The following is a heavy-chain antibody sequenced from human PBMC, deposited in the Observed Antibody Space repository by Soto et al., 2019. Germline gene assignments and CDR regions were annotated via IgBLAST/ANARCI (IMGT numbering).Heavy chain of an antibody. J-gene: IGHJ5*01. CDR3: AKDLNWNPGWFDP. CDR2: IYYSGST. CDR1: GGSISSYY. Sequence: SETLSLTCTVSGGSISSYYWSWIRQPPGKGPEWIGYIYYSGSTNYNPSLKSRVTISVDTSKNQFSLKLSSVTAADTAGYYFAKDLNWNPGWFDPWGQGTLVTVSS. V-gene: IGHV4-59*01. D-gene: IGHD1-20*01.